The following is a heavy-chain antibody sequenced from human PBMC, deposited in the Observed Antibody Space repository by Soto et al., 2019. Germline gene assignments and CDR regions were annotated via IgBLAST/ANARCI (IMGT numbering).Heavy chain of an antibody. Sequence: EVQLLESGGGLVQPGGSLRLSCAASGFTFSSYAMSWVRQAPGKGLEWVSAISGSGGSTYYADSVKGRFTISRDNSKNTLYLQMNSLRAEDTAVYYCAKDPYLTMIVVFLSGSDYWGQGTLVTVSS. D-gene: IGHD3-22*01. CDR3: AKDPYLTMIVVFLSGSDY. V-gene: IGHV3-23*01. J-gene: IGHJ4*02. CDR1: GFTFSSYA. CDR2: ISGSGGST.